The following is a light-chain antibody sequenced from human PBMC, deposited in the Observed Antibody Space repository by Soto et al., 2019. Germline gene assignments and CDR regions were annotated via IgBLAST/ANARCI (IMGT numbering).Light chain of an antibody. CDR1: QSVSSSY. Sequence: EIVLTQSPGTLSLSPGDRATLSCRASQSVSSSYLAWYQQKPGQAPRLLIYGASSRATGIPDRFSGSGSRTDFTLTISRLEPEDFAVYFCQQYDSSPWTFGQGTKVEIK. CDR3: QQYDSSPWT. V-gene: IGKV3-20*01. CDR2: GAS. J-gene: IGKJ1*01.